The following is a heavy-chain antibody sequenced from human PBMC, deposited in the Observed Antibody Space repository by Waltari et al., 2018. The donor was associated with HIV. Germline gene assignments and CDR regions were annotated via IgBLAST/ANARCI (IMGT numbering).Heavy chain of an antibody. Sequence: QLQLQESGPGLVKPSEPLSLTCTVPGCSVRSSSYFWGWIRQPPGKGLEWVGRIYYTGRAYYNPSLKSRVTISVDTSKNQFSLKVTSVAAADTAVYYCARHALRVGAAYWNFDLWGRGTLVTVSS. CDR3: ARHALRVGAAYWNFDL. D-gene: IGHD1-26*01. CDR1: GCSVRSSSYF. CDR2: IYYTGRA. J-gene: IGHJ2*01. V-gene: IGHV4-39*01.